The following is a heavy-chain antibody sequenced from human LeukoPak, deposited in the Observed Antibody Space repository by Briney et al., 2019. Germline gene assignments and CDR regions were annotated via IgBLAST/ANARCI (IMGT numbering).Heavy chain of an antibody. CDR2: ISGSGGST. D-gene: IGHD3-10*01. J-gene: IGHJ6*02. V-gene: IGHV3-23*01. CDR1: GFTFSSYA. CDR3: AKGGVWFGELLIPYYYGMDV. Sequence: GGSLRLSCAAFGFTFSSYAMSWVRQAPGKGLEWVSAISGSGGSTYYADSVKCRFTISRDNSKNTLYLQMNSLRAEDTARYYGAKGGVWFGELLIPYYYGMDVWGQGTTVTVSS.